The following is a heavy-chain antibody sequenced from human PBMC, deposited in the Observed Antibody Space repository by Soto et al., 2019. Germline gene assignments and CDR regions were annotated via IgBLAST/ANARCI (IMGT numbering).Heavy chain of an antibody. J-gene: IGHJ4*02. D-gene: IGHD2-21*02. CDR2: IYPGDSDT. V-gene: IGHV5-51*01. CDR1: GYIFTSXC. CDR3: AKRGVDGGNYYYFDY. Sequence: LXIXCKGSGYIFTSXCIGWVRQMPGKGLEWMGIIYPGDSDTRYSLSFQGQVTISSDKSINTAYLQWSSLKASDTAMYYCAKRGVDGGNYYYFDYWGQGTLVTVSP.